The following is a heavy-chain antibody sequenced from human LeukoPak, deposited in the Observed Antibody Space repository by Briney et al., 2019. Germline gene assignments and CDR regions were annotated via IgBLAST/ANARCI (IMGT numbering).Heavy chain of an antibody. V-gene: IGHV1-69*13. CDR1: GGTFIIYA. Sequence: SVKVSCKASGGTFIIYAISWVRQAPGQGLEWMGGIIPIFGTANYAQKFQGRVTITADESTSTAYMELSSLRSEDTAVYYCATRPRRDGYKNFDYWGQGTLVTVSS. CDR3: ATRPRRDGYKNFDY. J-gene: IGHJ4*02. D-gene: IGHD5-24*01. CDR2: IIPIFGTA.